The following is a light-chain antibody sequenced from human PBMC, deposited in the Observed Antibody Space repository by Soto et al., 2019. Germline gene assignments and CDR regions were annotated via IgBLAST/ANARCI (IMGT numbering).Light chain of an antibody. CDR2: GNS. J-gene: IGLJ2*01. V-gene: IGLV1-40*01. CDR1: SSNIGAGYD. CDR3: QSYDSRLRRV. Sequence: QSVLTQPPSVSGAPGQRVTISFTGSSSNIGAGYDVHWYQQLPGTAPKLLIYGNSNRPSGVPDRFSGSKSGTSASLAITGLQAEDEADYYCQSYDSRLRRVFGGGTKVTVL.